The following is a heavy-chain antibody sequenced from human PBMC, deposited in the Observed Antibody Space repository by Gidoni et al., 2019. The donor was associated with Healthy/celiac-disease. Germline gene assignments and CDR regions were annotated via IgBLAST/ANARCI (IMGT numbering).Heavy chain of an antibody. D-gene: IGHD3-22*01. V-gene: IGHV3-30*18. J-gene: IGHJ4*02. CDR2: ISHDGSNK. Sequence: QVQLVESGGGVVQPGRSLRLSCAASGFPFSSYGMHWVRQAPGKGLEWVAVISHDGSNKYYADSVKGRFTISRDNSKNTLYLQMNSLRAEDTAVYYCAKGSARGPYYYDSSGIDYWGQGTLVTVSS. CDR1: GFPFSSYG. CDR3: AKGSARGPYYYDSSGIDY.